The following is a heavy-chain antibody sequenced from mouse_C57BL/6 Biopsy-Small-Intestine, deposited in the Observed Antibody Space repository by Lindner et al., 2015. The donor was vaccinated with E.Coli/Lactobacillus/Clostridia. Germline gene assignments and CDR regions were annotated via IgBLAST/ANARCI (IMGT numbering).Heavy chain of an antibody. CDR2: INPNSGFT. CDR3: ARGFPYSSSWYFDY. J-gene: IGHJ2*01. V-gene: IGHV14-2*01. D-gene: IGHD1-1*01. Sequence: SVKVSCKASGYNFNVYYMYWVRQAPGQGLEWVGWINPNSGFTNFAQKFQGRVTMTRDTSTTTVYLDLNRLTSDDTAVYYCARGFPYSSSWYFDYWGQGTLVTVSS. CDR1: GYNFNVYY.